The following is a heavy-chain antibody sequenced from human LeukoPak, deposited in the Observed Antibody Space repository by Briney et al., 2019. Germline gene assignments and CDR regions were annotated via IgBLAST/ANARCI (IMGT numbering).Heavy chain of an antibody. Sequence: ASVKVSCKASGYTFTGYYMHWVRQAPGQGLEWMRWINPNSGGTNYAQKFQGRVTMTRDTSISTAYMELSRLRSDDTAVYYCARGESHDSSGYYYSGFDYWGQGTLVTVSS. V-gene: IGHV1-2*02. CDR1: GYTFTGYY. CDR2: INPNSGGT. J-gene: IGHJ4*02. D-gene: IGHD3-22*01. CDR3: ARGESHDSSGYYYSGFDY.